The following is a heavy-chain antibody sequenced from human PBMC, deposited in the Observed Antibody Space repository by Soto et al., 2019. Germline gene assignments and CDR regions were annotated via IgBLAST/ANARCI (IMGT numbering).Heavy chain of an antibody. Sequence: QLQLQESGPGLVKPSETLSLTCSVSGGSISNTSFHWGWIRQPPGKGLEWIGSLYYSGSTYYNPSFASRVAISVDRSKNQFSLKLTSVTAADTAVYYCARLGYCTSTRCSSSPYYYMDVWGRGTTVTVSS. V-gene: IGHV4-39*01. J-gene: IGHJ6*03. CDR3: ARLGYCTSTRCSSSPYYYMDV. CDR2: LYYSGST. CDR1: GGSISNTSFH. D-gene: IGHD2-2*01.